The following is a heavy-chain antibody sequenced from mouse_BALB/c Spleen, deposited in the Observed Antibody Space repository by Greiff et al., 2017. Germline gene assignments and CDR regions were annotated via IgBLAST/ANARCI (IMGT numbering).Heavy chain of an antibody. Sequence: QVQLQQPGAELVRPGASVKLSCKASGYTFTSYWMTWVKQRPEQGLEWIGRIDPYDSETHYNQKFKDKAILTVDKSSSTAYLQFSSLTSEDSAVYYWARSRDYDAFAYWGQGTLETVS. CDR2: IDPYDSET. J-gene: IGHJ3*01. V-gene: IGHV1-52*01. D-gene: IGHD2-4*01. CDR3: ARSRDYDAFAY. CDR1: GYTFTSYW.